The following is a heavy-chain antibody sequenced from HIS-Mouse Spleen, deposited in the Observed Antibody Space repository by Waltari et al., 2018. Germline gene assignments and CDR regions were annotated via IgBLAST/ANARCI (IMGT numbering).Heavy chain of an antibody. CDR3: AREIPYSSSWYDWYFDL. CDR1: GGPISSSSYC. CDR2: IYYSGST. V-gene: IGHV4-39*07. Sequence: QLQLQESGPGLVKPSETLSLTCTFSGGPISSSSYCWGWIRQPPGKGLEWIGSIYYSGSTYYNPSLKSRVTISVDTSKNQFSLKLSSVTAADMAVYYCAREIPYSSSWYDWYFDLWGRGTLVTVSS. J-gene: IGHJ2*01. D-gene: IGHD6-13*01.